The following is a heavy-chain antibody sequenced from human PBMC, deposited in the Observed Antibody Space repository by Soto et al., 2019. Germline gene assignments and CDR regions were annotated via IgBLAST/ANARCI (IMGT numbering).Heavy chain of an antibody. D-gene: IGHD5-12*01. V-gene: IGHV4-30-4*01. CDR1: GGSISSGDYY. CDR3: AGWDVDIVATSSFDY. J-gene: IGHJ4*02. Sequence: PSETLSLTCTVSGGSISSGDYYWSWIRQPPGKGLEWIGYIYYGGSTYYNPSLKSRVTISVDTSKNQFSLKLSSVTAADTAVYYCAGWDVDIVATSSFDYWGQGTLVTVSS. CDR2: IYYGGST.